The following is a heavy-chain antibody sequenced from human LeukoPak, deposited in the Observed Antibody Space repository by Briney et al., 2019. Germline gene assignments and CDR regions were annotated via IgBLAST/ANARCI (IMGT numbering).Heavy chain of an antibody. Sequence: GGSLRLSCTASGFTFRDYYVTWIRQAPGKGLEWVSYIRSTGSSTAYADSVKGRFAISRDNAKNSLYLQMNSLRAEDTAVYYCARDRYYSSGSSNWFDPWGQGTLVTVSS. J-gene: IGHJ5*02. CDR2: IRSTGSST. CDR1: GFTFRDYY. D-gene: IGHD3-10*01. CDR3: ARDRYYSSGSSNWFDP. V-gene: IGHV3-11*04.